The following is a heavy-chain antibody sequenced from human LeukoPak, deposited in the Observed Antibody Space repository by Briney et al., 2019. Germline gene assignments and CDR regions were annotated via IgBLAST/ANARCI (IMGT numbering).Heavy chain of an antibody. D-gene: IGHD6-13*01. J-gene: IGHJ5*02. CDR3: ARNLLPRRIAATNTRANWFDP. CDR1: GYTFTYYY. V-gene: IGHV1-46*01. CDR2: INPSGGGT. Sequence: ASVKVSCKASGYTFTYYYMHWVRQAPGQGLEWMGLINPSGGGTSYAQKFQGKVTMTRDMSTSTVYMELTGLRSDDTAVYYCARNLLPRRIAATNTRANWFDPWGQGTLVTVSS.